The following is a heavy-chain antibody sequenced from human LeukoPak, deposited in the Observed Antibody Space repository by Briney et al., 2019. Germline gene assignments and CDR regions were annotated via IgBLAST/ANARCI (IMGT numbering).Heavy chain of an antibody. Sequence: GGSLRLSCAASGFTFSTYGMSWVRQAPGKGLEWVSGISGSGSTTYYADSVKGRFTISRDNSKNTLYLQMNSLRAEDTAVYYCAKVGGDSTARKGDDAFDIWGQGTMVTVSS. CDR2: ISGSGSTT. D-gene: IGHD5-18*01. V-gene: IGHV3-23*01. CDR3: AKVGGDSTARKGDDAFDI. CDR1: GFTFSTYG. J-gene: IGHJ3*02.